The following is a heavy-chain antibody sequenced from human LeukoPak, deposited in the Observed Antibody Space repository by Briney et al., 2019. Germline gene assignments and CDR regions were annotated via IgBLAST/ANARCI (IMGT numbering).Heavy chain of an antibody. J-gene: IGHJ5*02. V-gene: IGHV4-34*01. CDR1: GGSFSGYY. CDR2: IYHSGST. Sequence: SETLSLTCAVYGGSFSGYYWSWIRQPPGKGLEWIGEIYHSGSTNYNPSQKSRVTTSVDTSKNQFSLKLSSVTAADTAVYYCARGRVVVTAYNWFDPWGQGTLVTVSS. D-gene: IGHD3-22*01. CDR3: ARGRVVVTAYNWFDP.